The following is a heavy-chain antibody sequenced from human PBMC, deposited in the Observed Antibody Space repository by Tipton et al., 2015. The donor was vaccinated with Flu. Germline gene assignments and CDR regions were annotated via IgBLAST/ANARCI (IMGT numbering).Heavy chain of an antibody. D-gene: IGHD1-26*01. CDR3: ARNEYYLVGATIDY. V-gene: IGHV3-7*01. CDR2: IKADGSET. CDR1: GFTFSNYW. Sequence: SLRLSCAASGFTFSNYWMSWVRQAPGKGLEWVANIKADGSETYYVDSVKGRFTIFRDNAKNSLYLQMSNLRGEDTAVYYCARNEYYLVGATIDYWGQGTLVTVSS. J-gene: IGHJ4*02.